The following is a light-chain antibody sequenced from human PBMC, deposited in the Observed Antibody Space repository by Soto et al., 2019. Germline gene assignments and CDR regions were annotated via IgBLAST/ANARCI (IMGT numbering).Light chain of an antibody. CDR2: AAS. CDR3: QQSYCTLLT. CDR1: QSISSY. J-gene: IGKJ4*01. Sequence: DILMTQSPSSLSASVGDRVTITCRASQSISSYLNWYQQKPAKAPQLLIYAASSLQSGAPSRFSGSGSGTDFILTISSLQPEDFATYYWQQSYCTLLTFGGGTKVEIK. V-gene: IGKV1-39*01.